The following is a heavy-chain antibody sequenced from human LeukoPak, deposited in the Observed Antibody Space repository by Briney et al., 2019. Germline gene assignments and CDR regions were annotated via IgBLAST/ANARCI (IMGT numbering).Heavy chain of an antibody. V-gene: IGHV3-23*01. CDR1: GFTLSSYA. CDR2: ISGSGGST. J-gene: IGHJ4*02. D-gene: IGHD6-6*01. CDR3: AKRGRAARPFESFDY. Sequence: GGSLRLSCAASGFTLSSYAMSWVRQAPGKGLEWVSAISGSGGSTYYADSVKGRFTISRDNSKNTLYLQMNSLRAEDTAVYYCAKRGRAARPFESFDYWGQGTLVTVSS.